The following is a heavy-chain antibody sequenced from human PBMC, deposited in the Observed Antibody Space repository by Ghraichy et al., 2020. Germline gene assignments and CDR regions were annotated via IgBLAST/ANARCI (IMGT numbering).Heavy chain of an antibody. J-gene: IGHJ6*02. CDR2: INHSGST. Sequence: SETLSLTCAVYGGSFSGYYWSWIRQPPGKGLEWIGEINHSGSTNYNPSLKSRVTISVDTSKNQFSLKLSSVTAADTAVYYCARGGYKTAYGDYYYYGMDVWGQGTTVTVSS. D-gene: IGHD4-17*01. CDR3: ARGGYKTAYGDYYYYGMDV. V-gene: IGHV4-34*01. CDR1: GGSFSGYY.